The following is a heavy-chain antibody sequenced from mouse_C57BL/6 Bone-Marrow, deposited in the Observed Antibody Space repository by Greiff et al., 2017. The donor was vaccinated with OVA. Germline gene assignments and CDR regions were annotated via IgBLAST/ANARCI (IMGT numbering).Heavy chain of an antibody. D-gene: IGHD1-1*01. CDR3: ARLDSSLAY. CDR1: GFTFSSYG. CDR2: ISSGGSYT. J-gene: IGHJ3*01. V-gene: IGHV5-6*01. Sequence: EVQLVESGGDLVKPGGSLKLSCAASGFTFSSYGMSWVRQTPDKRLEWVATISSGGSYTYYPDSVKGRFTISRDNAKNTLYLQMSSLKSEDTAMYYCARLDSSLAYWGQGTLVTVSA.